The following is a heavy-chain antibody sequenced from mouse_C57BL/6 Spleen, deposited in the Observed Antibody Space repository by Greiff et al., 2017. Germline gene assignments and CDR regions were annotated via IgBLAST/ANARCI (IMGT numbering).Heavy chain of an antibody. J-gene: IGHJ1*03. CDR3: ARGGYGKGYWYFDV. Sequence: QVQLQQPGAELVKPGASVKMSCKASGYTFTSYWITWVKQRPGQGLEWIGDIYPGSGSTNYNEKFKSKATLTVDTSSSTAYMQLSSLTSEDSAVYYCARGGYGKGYWYFDVWGTGTTVTVSS. CDR2: IYPGSGST. V-gene: IGHV1-55*01. CDR1: GYTFTSYW. D-gene: IGHD2-1*01.